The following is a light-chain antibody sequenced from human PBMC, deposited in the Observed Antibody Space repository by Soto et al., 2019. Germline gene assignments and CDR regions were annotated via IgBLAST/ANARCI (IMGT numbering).Light chain of an antibody. J-gene: IGKJ1*01. Sequence: IAVAPSAATLSLSPGERATLSCRASQSVSSNLAWYQQKPGQAPRLLIYGASTRATGIPARFSGSGSGTEFTLTISSLQSEDFAVYYCQQYNNWPSWTFGQGTKVDI. V-gene: IGKV3-15*01. CDR3: QQYNNWPSWT. CDR1: QSVSSN. CDR2: GAS.